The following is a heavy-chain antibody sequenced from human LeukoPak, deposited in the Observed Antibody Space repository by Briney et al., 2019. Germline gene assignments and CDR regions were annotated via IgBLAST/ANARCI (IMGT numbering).Heavy chain of an antibody. D-gene: IGHD5-24*01. J-gene: IGHJ4*02. Sequence: GGSLRLSCAASGFTFDDYAMHRVRQAPGEGLEWVSGISWNSGSIGYADSVKGRFTISRDNAKNSLYLQMNSLTADDTAMYYCVRDGDVYNFDYWGQGTQVTVSS. CDR1: GFTFDDYA. CDR3: VRDGDVYNFDY. V-gene: IGHV3-9*01. CDR2: ISWNSGSI.